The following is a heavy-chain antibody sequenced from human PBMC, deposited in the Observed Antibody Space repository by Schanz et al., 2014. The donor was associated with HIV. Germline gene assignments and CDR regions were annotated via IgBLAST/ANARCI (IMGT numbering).Heavy chain of an antibody. CDR1: GFTFSTSW. J-gene: IGHJ6*02. Sequence: EVQLLESGGGLVRPGGSLRLSCAASGFTFSTSWMHWVRQAPGKGLVWVPRISSDGSSTSYADSVKGRFTISRDNAKNTLYLQTNSLRGEDTAVYYCAREASLEWLYGVDVWGQGTTVTVSS. CDR3: AREASLEWLYGVDV. V-gene: IGHV3-74*01. D-gene: IGHD3-3*01. CDR2: ISSDGSST.